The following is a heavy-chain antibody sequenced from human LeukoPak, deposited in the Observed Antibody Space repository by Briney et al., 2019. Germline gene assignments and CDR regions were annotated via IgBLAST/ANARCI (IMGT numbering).Heavy chain of an antibody. CDR1: GWSFNDHY. Sequence: SETLSLTCAVYGWSFNDHYWNWIRQPPGKGLEWIGEINARGDTNFNPSLKSRVTISVDSSKNQFSLTLRSMIAADTAVYYCARGQVPAARGYNWVDPWGRGTLVTVSS. D-gene: IGHD2-2*01. J-gene: IGHJ5*02. CDR2: INARGDT. V-gene: IGHV4-34*01. CDR3: ARGQVPAARGYNWVDP.